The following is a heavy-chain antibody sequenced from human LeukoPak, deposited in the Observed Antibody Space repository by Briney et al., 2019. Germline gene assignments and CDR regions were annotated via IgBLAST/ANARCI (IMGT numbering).Heavy chain of an antibody. CDR2: IDWADDK. V-gene: IGHV2-70*11. Sequence: SGPTLVNPTQTLTLTCTFSGFSLTTSSMCVSWIRQPPGKALEWLARIDWADDKYYNTSLKTRLTISKDTSKNQVVLTMTNMDPVDTATYYCARVRGDTVLADYWGQGTLVTVSS. CDR3: ARVRGDTVLADY. CDR1: GFSLTTSSMC. J-gene: IGHJ4*02. D-gene: IGHD5-18*01.